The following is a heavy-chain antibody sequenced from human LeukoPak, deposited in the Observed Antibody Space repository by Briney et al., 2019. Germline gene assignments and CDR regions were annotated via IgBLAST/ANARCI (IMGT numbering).Heavy chain of an antibody. D-gene: IGHD1-26*01. Sequence: GGSLRLSCAASGFTVSSYEMNWVRQGPGKGLEWVSCISSSGSTIYYADSVKGRFTISRDSAKNSLYLQMSSLRAEDTAVYYCARESSGNYYVGFDYWGQGTLVTVSS. J-gene: IGHJ4*02. CDR2: ISSSGSTI. V-gene: IGHV3-48*03. CDR3: ARESSGNYYVGFDY. CDR1: GFTVSSYE.